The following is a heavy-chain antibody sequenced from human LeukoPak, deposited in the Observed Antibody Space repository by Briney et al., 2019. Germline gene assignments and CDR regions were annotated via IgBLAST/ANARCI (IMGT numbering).Heavy chain of an antibody. CDR3: ARARLPLANWNYARGNYYYMDV. V-gene: IGHV1-69*05. CDR1: GYTFTGYY. J-gene: IGHJ6*03. Sequence: SVKVSCKASGYTFTGYYMHWVRQAPGQGLEWMGGIIPIFGTANYAQKFQGRVTITTDESTSTAYMELSSLRSEDTAVYYCARARLPLANWNYARGNYYYMDVWGKGTTVTVSS. CDR2: IIPIFGTA. D-gene: IGHD1-7*01.